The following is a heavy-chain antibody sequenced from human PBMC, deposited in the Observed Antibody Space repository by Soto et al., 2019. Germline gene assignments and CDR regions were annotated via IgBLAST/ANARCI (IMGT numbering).Heavy chain of an antibody. J-gene: IGHJ6*02. CDR1: GYTFTSYG. V-gene: IGHV1-18*01. CDR3: ARDIGIVVVVAPTYYYYGMDV. CDR2: ISAYNGNT. Sequence: ASVKVSCKASGYTFTSYGISWVRQAPGQGLEWMGWISAYNGNTNYAQKLQGRVTMTTDTSTSTAYMELRSLRSDDTAVYYCARDIGIVVVVAPTYYYYGMDVWGQGTTVTVSS. D-gene: IGHD2-15*01.